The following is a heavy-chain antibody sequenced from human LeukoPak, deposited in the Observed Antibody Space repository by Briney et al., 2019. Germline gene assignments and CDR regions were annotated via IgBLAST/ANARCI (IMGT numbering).Heavy chain of an antibody. CDR3: ARDRYSSGWYSGGYDAFDI. CDR2: IYHSGST. CDR1: GGSISSGGYY. J-gene: IGHJ3*02. V-gene: IGHV4-30-2*01. D-gene: IGHD6-19*01. Sequence: SETLSLTCAVSGGSISSGGYYWSRIRQPPGKGLEWIGYIYHSGSTYYNPSLKSRVTISVDTSKNQFSLKLSSVTAADTAVYYCARDRYSSGWYSGGYDAFDIWGQGTMVTVSS.